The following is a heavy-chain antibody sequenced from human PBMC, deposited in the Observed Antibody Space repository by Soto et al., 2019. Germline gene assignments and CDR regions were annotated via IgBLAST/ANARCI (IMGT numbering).Heavy chain of an antibody. CDR1: GFTFSSYG. Sequence: GGSLRLSCAASGFTFSSYGMHLVRQAPGKGLEWVAVISNDGSNKYYADSVKGRFTISRDNSKNTLYLQMNSLRAEDTAVYYCAKEWVYDSSGWSFDYWGQGTLVTVSS. V-gene: IGHV3-30*18. J-gene: IGHJ4*02. D-gene: IGHD3-22*01. CDR2: ISNDGSNK. CDR3: AKEWVYDSSGWSFDY.